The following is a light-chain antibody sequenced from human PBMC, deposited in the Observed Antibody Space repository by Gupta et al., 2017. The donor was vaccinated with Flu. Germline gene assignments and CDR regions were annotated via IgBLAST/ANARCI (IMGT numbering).Light chain of an antibody. V-gene: IGKV3-11*01. Sequence: EVVLTQSPVTLSLSPGERATLSCRASQSVGTYLGWYQQKPGRAPRPLIYDASKRTAGIPARFSGSGSGTDFTLTISSLEPEDFAVYYCLHRSNWPLTFGGGTKVEIK. J-gene: IGKJ4*01. CDR3: LHRSNWPLT. CDR1: QSVGTY. CDR2: DAS.